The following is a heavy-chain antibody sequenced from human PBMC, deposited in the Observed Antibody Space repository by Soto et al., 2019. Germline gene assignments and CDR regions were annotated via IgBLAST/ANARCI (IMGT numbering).Heavy chain of an antibody. D-gene: IGHD3-10*01. CDR2: ISTNNDAI. Sequence: EVQLVESGGGLVQPGGSLRLSCAASGFSISDCSMNWVRRAPGKGLEWISYISTNNDAIYYADSVKGRFTISRENAKNSLYLQMNRLRAEDTALYYCASDLGSRRSGSYPSYWGQGTLVTVSS. CDR3: ASDLGSRRSGSYPSY. V-gene: IGHV3-48*01. CDR1: GFSISDCS. J-gene: IGHJ4*02.